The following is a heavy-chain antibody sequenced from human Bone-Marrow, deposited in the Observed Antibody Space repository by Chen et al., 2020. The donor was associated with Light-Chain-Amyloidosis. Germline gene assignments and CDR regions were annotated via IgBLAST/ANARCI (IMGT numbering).Heavy chain of an antibody. D-gene: IGHD3-9*01. CDR2: IRGGGGSR. CDR1: GFAFSSYA. Sequence: EVQLVESGGGLLQRGGSLRLSCAASGFAFSSYAMSWVRQAPGKGLEWVSTIRGGGGSRYYGDSVEGRLTISRDNSKNALFLQMNGLRAEDTAVYYCAKDISYDDILPGYPADAFDIWGQGTMVTVSS. J-gene: IGHJ3*02. V-gene: IGHV3-23*04. CDR3: AKDISYDDILPGYPADAFDI.